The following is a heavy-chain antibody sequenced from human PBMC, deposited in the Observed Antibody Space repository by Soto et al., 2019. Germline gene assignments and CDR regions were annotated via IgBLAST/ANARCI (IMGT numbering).Heavy chain of an antibody. Sequence: GASVKVSCKASGGTFSSYTISWVRQAPGQGLEWMGRIIPILGIANYAQKFQGRVTITADKSTSTAYMELSSLRSEDTAVYYCARAGRSGYEISLDAFDIWGQGSMVTVS. CDR2: IIPILGIA. J-gene: IGHJ3*02. V-gene: IGHV1-69*02. CDR1: GGTFSSYT. CDR3: ARAGRSGYEISLDAFDI. D-gene: IGHD5-12*01.